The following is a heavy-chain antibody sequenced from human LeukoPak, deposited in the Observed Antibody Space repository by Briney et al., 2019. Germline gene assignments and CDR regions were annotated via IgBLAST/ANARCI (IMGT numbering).Heavy chain of an antibody. CDR1: GFTFSNFA. CDR3: AKGQYQLLFGHVSGSYYMDFGFDY. J-gene: IGHJ4*02. V-gene: IGHV3-23*01. Sequence: GGSLRLSCAASGFTFSNFAMSWVRQSPGKGLEWVSTISGSGGGTYSADYVKGRFTISRDNSRNTLYLQMNSLRAKDTSVYYCAKGQYQLLFGHVSGSYYMDFGFDYWGQGTLVTVSS. D-gene: IGHD3-10*01. CDR2: ISGSGGGT.